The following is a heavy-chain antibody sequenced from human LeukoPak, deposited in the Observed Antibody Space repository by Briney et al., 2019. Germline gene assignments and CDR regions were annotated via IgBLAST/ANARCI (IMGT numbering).Heavy chain of an antibody. J-gene: IGHJ4*02. CDR1: GFTFSIYG. D-gene: IGHD2-2*01. V-gene: IGHV3-30*18. CDR3: AKEGQYADYFDY. Sequence: QPGGSLRLSCAASGFTFSIYGMHWVRQAPGKGLEWVAVISYDGSNKYYADSVKGRFTISRDNSKNTLYLQMNSLRAEDTAVYYCAKEGQYADYFDYWGQGTLVTVSS. CDR2: ISYDGSNK.